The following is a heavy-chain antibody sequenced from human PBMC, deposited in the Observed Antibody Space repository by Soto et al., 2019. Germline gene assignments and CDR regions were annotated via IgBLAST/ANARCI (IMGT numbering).Heavy chain of an antibody. CDR3: ATASPKSIEINY. V-gene: IGHV1-24*01. CDR2: FDPEDGET. J-gene: IGHJ4*02. D-gene: IGHD2-2*01. Sequence: ASVKVSCKVSGYTLTELSMHWVRQAPGKGLEWMGGFDPEDGETIYAQKFQGRVTMTEDTSPDTAYMELSSLRSEDTAGYYCATASPKSIEINYWGQGTLVTVSS. CDR1: GYTLTELS.